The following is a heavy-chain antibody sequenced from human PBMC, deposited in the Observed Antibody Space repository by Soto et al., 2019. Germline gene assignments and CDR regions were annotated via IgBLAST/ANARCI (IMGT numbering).Heavy chain of an antibody. CDR3: AAPTGVSQEYFQH. CDR2: FSSSTGAI. D-gene: IGHD3-3*01. Sequence: GGSLRLSCAASGFPFSNYEINWVRQAPGKGLEWISFFSSSTGAIFYADSVKGRFTISRDSAKKSLHLHMTNLRAEDTAVYYCAAPTGVSQEYFQHWGQGTLVTVSS. CDR1: GFPFSNYE. J-gene: IGHJ1*01. V-gene: IGHV3-48*03.